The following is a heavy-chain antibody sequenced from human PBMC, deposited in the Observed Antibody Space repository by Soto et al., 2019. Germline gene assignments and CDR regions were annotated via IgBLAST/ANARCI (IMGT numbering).Heavy chain of an antibody. Sequence: QVQLVQSGAEVKKPGASVKVSCKVSGNIFTSQYMHWVRQAPGQGLEWMAMINASGGRTSYAQMFQGRLTMTRDTSTSTVHMELSSLRSEDTAVYYCFRDVGDWGQGILVPVSS. J-gene: IGHJ4*02. CDR3: FRDVGD. V-gene: IGHV1-46*03. CDR1: GNIFTSQY. CDR2: INASGGRT. D-gene: IGHD3-3*01.